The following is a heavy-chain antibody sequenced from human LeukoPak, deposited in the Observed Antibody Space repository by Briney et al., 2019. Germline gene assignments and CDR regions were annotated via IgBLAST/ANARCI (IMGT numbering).Heavy chain of an antibody. Sequence: GASVKVSCKASGYTFTSYYMHWVRQAPGQGLEWTGIINPSGGSTSYAQKFQGRVTITADESTSTAYMELSSLRSEDTAVYYCAREGRTRVGAAFDPWGQGTLVTVSS. V-gene: IGHV1-46*01. CDR1: GYTFTSYY. CDR2: INPSGGST. CDR3: AREGRTRVGAAFDP. D-gene: IGHD1-26*01. J-gene: IGHJ5*02.